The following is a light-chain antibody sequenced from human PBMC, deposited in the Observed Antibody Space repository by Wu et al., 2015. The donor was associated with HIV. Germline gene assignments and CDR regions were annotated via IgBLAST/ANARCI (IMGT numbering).Light chain of an antibody. CDR3: QQRSNWPLT. CDR1: QSVASF. J-gene: IGKJ4*01. Sequence: EIVLTQFPATLSLSPGERATLSCRASQSVASFLAWYQQKPGQAPRLLIYDASNRATGIPARFSGSGSGTDFTLTISSLEPEDFAVYYCQQRSNWPLTFGGGTNVEIK. CDR2: DAS. V-gene: IGKV3-11*01.